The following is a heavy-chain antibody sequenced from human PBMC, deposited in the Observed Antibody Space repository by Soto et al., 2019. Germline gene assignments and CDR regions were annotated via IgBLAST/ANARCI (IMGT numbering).Heavy chain of an antibody. CDR1: GFTFSSYG. CDR3: AKDQCCSGGSCRCYYYGMDV. CDR2: ISYDGSNK. J-gene: IGHJ6*02. D-gene: IGHD2-15*01. V-gene: IGHV3-30*18. Sequence: PGGSLRLSCAASGFTFSSYGMHWVRQAPGKGLEWVAVISYDGSNKYYADSVKGRFTISRDNSKNTLYLQMNSLRAEDTAVYYCAKDQCCSGGSCRCYYYGMDVWGQGTTVTGLL.